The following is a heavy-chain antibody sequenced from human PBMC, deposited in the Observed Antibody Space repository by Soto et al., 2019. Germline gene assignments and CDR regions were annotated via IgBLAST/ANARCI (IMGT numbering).Heavy chain of an antibody. CDR2: VYYSGGA. CDR3: GRVVEGATRHTDLDS. D-gene: IGHD2-21*01. J-gene: IGHJ5*01. CDR1: GVSIHNSHSF. Sequence: SETLSLTCTVSGVSIHNSHSFWGWTRQPPGKGLEFIGTVYYSGGAHYNSSLKSRVTISVDTANNQVSLRMRSLTAAATAVYYCGRVVEGATRHTDLDSWGQGTLVTVSS. V-gene: IGHV4-39*01.